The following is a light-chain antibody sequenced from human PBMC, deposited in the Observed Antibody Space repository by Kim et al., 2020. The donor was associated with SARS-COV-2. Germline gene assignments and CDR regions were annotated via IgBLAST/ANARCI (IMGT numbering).Light chain of an antibody. J-gene: IGKJ1*01. CDR2: DAS. CDR3: QQYNSYSPWT. Sequence: DIRMTQSPSTLSASVGDRVTITCRASQSITSWLAWYQQKPGKAPKLLIYDASTLETGVPSRFSGSGSGTEYTLTISSLQPDDSATYYCQQYNSYSPWTFGQGTKVDIK. CDR1: QSITSW. V-gene: IGKV1-5*01.